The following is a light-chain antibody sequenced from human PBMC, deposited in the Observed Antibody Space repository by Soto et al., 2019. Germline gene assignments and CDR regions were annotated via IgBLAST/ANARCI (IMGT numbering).Light chain of an antibody. CDR1: ISNLGSNF. V-gene: IGLV1-47*01. CDR3: AAWDDGLSGVV. Sequence: QSVLTQPPSASGTPGQRVTISCSGSISNLGSNFIYWYQQLPGAAPKLLISRNNERPSGVPDRFSASKSGTSASLAISGLRSEDEADYHCAAWDDGLSGVVFGGGTKLTVL. J-gene: IGLJ3*02. CDR2: RNN.